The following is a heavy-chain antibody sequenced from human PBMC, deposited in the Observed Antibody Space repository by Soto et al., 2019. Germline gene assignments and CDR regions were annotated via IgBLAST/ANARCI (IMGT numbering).Heavy chain of an antibody. V-gene: IGHV3-23*01. J-gene: IGHJ3*02. CDR1: GFTFSSYA. CDR2: IIGSGGST. D-gene: IGHD2-15*01. Sequence: EVQLLESGGGLVQPGGSLRLSCAASGFTFSSYAMSWVRQAPGKGLEWVSAIIGSGGSTYYADSVKGRFTISRDNSKNTLYLQMNSLRAEDTAVYYCAKGGGYCSGGSCPRDDAFDIWGQGTMVTVSS. CDR3: AKGGGYCSGGSCPRDDAFDI.